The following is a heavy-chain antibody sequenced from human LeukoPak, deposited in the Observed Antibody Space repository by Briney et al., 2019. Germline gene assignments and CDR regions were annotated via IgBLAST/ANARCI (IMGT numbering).Heavy chain of an antibody. J-gene: IGHJ4*02. CDR2: ISDGGSRT. Sequence: TGGSLRLSCAASGFSFSSYAVSWVRQAPGKGLEWVSGISDGGSRTYYADSVKGRFTISRDDSKNTLYLQMNSLRDEDTAVYYCTEVQLGIGVDYWGQGTLVTVSS. V-gene: IGHV3-23*01. D-gene: IGHD3-10*01. CDR3: TEVQLGIGVDY. CDR1: GFSFSSYA.